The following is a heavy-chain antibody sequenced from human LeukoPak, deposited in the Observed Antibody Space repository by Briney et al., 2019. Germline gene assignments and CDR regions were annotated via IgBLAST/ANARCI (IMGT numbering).Heavy chain of an antibody. J-gene: IGHJ4*02. CDR3: AREEIFGVVIIRVQEYYFDY. Sequence: SQTLSLTCAISGDSVSSNSAAWNWIRQSPSRGLEWLGRTYYRSKWYNDYAVSVKGRITINPDTSKNQFSLQLNSVTPEDTAVYYCAREEIFGVVIIRVQEYYFDYWGQGTLVTVSS. CDR1: GDSVSSNSAA. V-gene: IGHV6-1*01. D-gene: IGHD3-3*01. CDR2: TYYRSKWYN.